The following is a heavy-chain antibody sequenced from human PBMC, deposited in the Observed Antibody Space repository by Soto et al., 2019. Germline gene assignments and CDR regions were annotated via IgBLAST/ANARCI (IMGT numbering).Heavy chain of an antibody. J-gene: IGHJ4*02. Sequence: QVQLVESGGGLVKPGGSLRLSCAASGFTFSDYYMSWIRQAPGKGLEWVSYISSSSSYTNYADSVKGRFTISRDNAKNSLYLQMNSLRAEDTAVYYCARDYYTYYFDYWGQGTLVTVSS. D-gene: IGHD3-3*01. V-gene: IGHV3-11*05. CDR1: GFTFSDYY. CDR2: ISSSSSYT. CDR3: ARDYYTYYFDY.